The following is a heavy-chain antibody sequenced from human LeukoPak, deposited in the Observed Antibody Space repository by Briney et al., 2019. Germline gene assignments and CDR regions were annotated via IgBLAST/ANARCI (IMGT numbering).Heavy chain of an antibody. CDR3: ARGARGTYGELNYLDY. J-gene: IGHJ4*02. Sequence: SETLSLTCTVSGGSISSGDYYWSWIRQPPGKGLEWIGYIFYTGTTYYNPSLKSRVTISVDTSKNQFALRLRSVTAADTAVFYCARGARGTYGELNYLDYWGQGTLVTVSS. D-gene: IGHD3-10*01. V-gene: IGHV4-30-4*08. CDR2: IFYTGTT. CDR1: GGSISSGDYY.